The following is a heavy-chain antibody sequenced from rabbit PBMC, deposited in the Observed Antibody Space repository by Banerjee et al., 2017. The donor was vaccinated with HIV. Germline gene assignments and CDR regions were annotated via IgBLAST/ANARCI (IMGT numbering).Heavy chain of an antibody. V-gene: IGHV1S45*01. CDR2: IYTSSDTT. D-gene: IGHD2-1*01. CDR3: ARYRHDYGVALDL. Sequence: QEQLEESGGDLVKPEGSLTLTCTASGFTISSYHMCWVRQAPGKGLEWIACIYTSSDTTVYASWAKGRFTISKTSSTTVTLQMTSLTAADTATYFCARYRHDYGVALDLWG. J-gene: IGHJ4*01. CDR1: GFTISSYH.